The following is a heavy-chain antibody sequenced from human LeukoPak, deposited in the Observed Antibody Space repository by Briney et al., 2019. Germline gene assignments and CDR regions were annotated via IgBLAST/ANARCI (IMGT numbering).Heavy chain of an antibody. Sequence: GGSLRLSCAASGFNVSNNYMSWVRQAPGKGLEWVSVIYRGGSTYYADSVKGRFTMSRDNSKNTVYLQMDSLRAEDTAAYYCARDRGAAAGNWGQGTPVTVSS. V-gene: IGHV3-53*01. J-gene: IGHJ4*02. D-gene: IGHD6-13*01. CDR1: GFNVSNNY. CDR2: IYRGGST. CDR3: ARDRGAAAGN.